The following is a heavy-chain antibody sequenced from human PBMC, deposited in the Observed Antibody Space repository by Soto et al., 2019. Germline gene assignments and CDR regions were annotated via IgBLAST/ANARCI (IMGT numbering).Heavy chain of an antibody. CDR1: GGTFSSYA. J-gene: IGHJ4*02. CDR2: IIPIFGTA. CDR3: ARKPEDDYGDYAYFDY. V-gene: IGHV1-69*01. Sequence: QVQLVQSGAEVKKPGSSVKVSCKASGGTFSSYAISWVRQAPGQGLEWMGGIIPIFGTANYAQKFQGRVTITADESTSTAYMELGSLRSEDTAVYYCARKPEDDYGDYAYFDYWGQGTLVTVSS. D-gene: IGHD4-17*01.